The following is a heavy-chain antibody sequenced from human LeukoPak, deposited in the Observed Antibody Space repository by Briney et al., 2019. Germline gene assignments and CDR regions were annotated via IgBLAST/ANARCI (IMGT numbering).Heavy chain of an antibody. CDR1: GFTFSSYD. CDR3: ARGLAEYYDILTGPHFDP. CDR2: IGTAGDT. Sequence: QPGGSLRLSCAASGFTFSSYDMHWVRQATGKGLEWVSAIGTAGDTYCPGSVKGRLTISRENAKNSLYLQMNSLRAGDTAVYYCARGLAEYYDILTGPHFDPWGQGTLVTVSS. V-gene: IGHV3-13*01. D-gene: IGHD3-9*01. J-gene: IGHJ5*02.